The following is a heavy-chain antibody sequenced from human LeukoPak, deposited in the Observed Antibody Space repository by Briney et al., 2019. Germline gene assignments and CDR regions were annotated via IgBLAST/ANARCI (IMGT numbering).Heavy chain of an antibody. CDR3: ARKRAMVRGRGYFDY. CDR1: GASVTHYD. V-gene: IGHV4-34*01. Sequence: SETLSLTCTVSGASVTHYDWSWIRQPPGKGLEWIGEINHSGSTNYNPSLKSRVTISVDTSKNQFSLKLSSVTAADTAVYYCARKRAMVRGRGYFDYWGQGTLVTVSS. J-gene: IGHJ4*02. D-gene: IGHD3-10*01. CDR2: INHSGST.